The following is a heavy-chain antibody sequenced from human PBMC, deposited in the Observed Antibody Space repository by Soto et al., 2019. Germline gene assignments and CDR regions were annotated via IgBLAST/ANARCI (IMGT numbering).Heavy chain of an antibody. CDR2: ISAYNGNT. CDR1: GYTFTSYG. J-gene: IGHJ5*02. V-gene: IGHV1-18*04. CDR3: ARFSPVAGTRDWFDP. D-gene: IGHD6-19*01. Sequence: QVQPVQSGAEVKKPGASVKVSCKASGYTFTSYGISWVRQAPGQGLEWMGWISAYNGNTNYAQKLQGRVTMTTDTSTSTAYMELRSLRSDDTAVYYCARFSPVAGTRDWFDPWGQGTLVTVSS.